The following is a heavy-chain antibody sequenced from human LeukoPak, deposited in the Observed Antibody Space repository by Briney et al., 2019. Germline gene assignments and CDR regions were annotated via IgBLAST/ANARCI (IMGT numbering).Heavy chain of an antibody. V-gene: IGHV4-59*12. Sequence: PSETLSLTCTVSGGSISNYYWSWIRQPPGKGLEWIGYIYYSGSTKYNPSLKSRVTISVDTSKNQFSLKLSSVTAADTAVYYCARAGHLRYSYVRYYFDYWGQGTLVTVSS. CDR2: IYYSGST. J-gene: IGHJ4*02. D-gene: IGHD5-18*01. CDR1: GGSISNYY. CDR3: ARAGHLRYSYVRYYFDY.